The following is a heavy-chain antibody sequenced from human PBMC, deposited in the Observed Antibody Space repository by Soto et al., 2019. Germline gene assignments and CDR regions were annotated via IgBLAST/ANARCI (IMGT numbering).Heavy chain of an antibody. Sequence: EVQLLESGGGLVQPGGSLRLSCAASGFTLTNFAMGWVRQAPGMGLEWVSDIRGRAATTDYAQKFQGRVTITADKSTSTAYMELSSLRSEDTAVYYCASSSGWYEGWFDPWGQGTLVTVSS. CDR1: GFTLTNFA. V-gene: IGHV3-23*01. CDR2: IRGRAATT. CDR3: ASSSGWYEGWFDP. J-gene: IGHJ5*02. D-gene: IGHD6-19*01.